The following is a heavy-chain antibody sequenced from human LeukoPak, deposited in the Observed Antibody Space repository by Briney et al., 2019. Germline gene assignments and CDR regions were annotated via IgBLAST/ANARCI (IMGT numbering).Heavy chain of an antibody. CDR2: IRYDGSDK. V-gene: IGHV3-30*02. D-gene: IGHD1-1*01. CDR3: ANLDDY. J-gene: IGHJ4*02. Sequence: GGSLRLSCAASGFNFDEYGMHWVRQAPGKGLEWVTFIRYDGSDKYYANSVKGRFSISRDNSKKQLYLQMNSLKSEDTAVYYCANLDDYWGQETLVTVSS. CDR1: GFNFDEYG.